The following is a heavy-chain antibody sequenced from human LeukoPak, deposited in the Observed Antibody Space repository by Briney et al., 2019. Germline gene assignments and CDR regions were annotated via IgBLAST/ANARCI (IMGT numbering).Heavy chain of an antibody. D-gene: IGHD3-3*01. Sequence: PSETLSLTCAVYGGSFSGYYWSWIRQPPGKGLEWIGEINHSGSTNYNSSLKSRITTSVDTSKNQFSLKLSSVTAADTAVYYCARGNYDFWSGYYTSGYGMDVWGQGTTVTVSS. V-gene: IGHV4-34*01. CDR1: GGSFSGYY. CDR3: ARGNYDFWSGYYTSGYGMDV. CDR2: INHSGST. J-gene: IGHJ6*02.